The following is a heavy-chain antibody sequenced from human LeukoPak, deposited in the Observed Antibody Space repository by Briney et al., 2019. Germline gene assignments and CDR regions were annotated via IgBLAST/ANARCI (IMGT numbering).Heavy chain of an antibody. CDR2: IYYSVNT. V-gene: IGHV4-39*07. J-gene: IGHJ6*03. D-gene: IGHD3-10*01. Sequence: SETLSLTCSVSGGSISRNSYYWGWIRQPPGKGLEWIGTIYYSVNTYYNPSLKSRVTISVDTSKNQFSLKLSSVTAADTAVYYCARAPFGESAYYYYMDVWGKGTTVTVSS. CDR1: GGSISRNSYY. CDR3: ARAPFGESAYYYYMDV.